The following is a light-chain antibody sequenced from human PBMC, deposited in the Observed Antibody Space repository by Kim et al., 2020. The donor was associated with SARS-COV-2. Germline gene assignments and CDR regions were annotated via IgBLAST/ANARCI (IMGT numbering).Light chain of an antibody. J-gene: IGLJ2*01. V-gene: IGLV6-57*03. CDR1: SGTSANNY. Sequence: KPVPTSCTRCSGTSANNYVQGYQQRPGSAPTTWIYEHNQRPSGVPDRFSGSIDSSSNAASLTISGLKTEDEADYFCQSYDTSNPVVFGGGTQLTVL. CDR3: QSYDTSNPVV. CDR2: EHN.